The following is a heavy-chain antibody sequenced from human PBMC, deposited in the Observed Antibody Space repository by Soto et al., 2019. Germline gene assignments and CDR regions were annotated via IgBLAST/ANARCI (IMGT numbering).Heavy chain of an antibody. D-gene: IGHD6-19*01. CDR1: GFTFSSYG. CDR2: IWYDGSNK. Sequence: GGSLRLSCAASGFTFSSYGMHWVRQAPGKGLEWVAVIWYDGSNKYYADSVKGRFTISRDNSKNTLYLQMNSLRAEDTAVYYCARDPLLYSSGWLHDAFDIWGQGTMVTVSS. J-gene: IGHJ3*02. CDR3: ARDPLLYSSGWLHDAFDI. V-gene: IGHV3-33*01.